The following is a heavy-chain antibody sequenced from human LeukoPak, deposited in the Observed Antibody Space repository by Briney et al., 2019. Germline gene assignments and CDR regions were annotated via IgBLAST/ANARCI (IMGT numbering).Heavy chain of an antibody. V-gene: IGHV4-30-2*01. CDR2: IYHSGST. CDR1: GGSISSGGYS. Sequence: SQTLSLTCAVSGGSISSGGYSWSWIRQPPGKGLEWIGYIYHSGSTYYNPSLKSRVTISVDRSKNQFSLKLSSVTAADTAVYYCARATSGPRWVYFDYWGQGTLVTVSS. CDR3: ARATSGPRWVYFDY. D-gene: IGHD1-26*01. J-gene: IGHJ4*02.